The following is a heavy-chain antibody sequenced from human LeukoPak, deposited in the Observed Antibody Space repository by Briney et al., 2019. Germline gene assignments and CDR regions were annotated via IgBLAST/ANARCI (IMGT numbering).Heavy chain of an antibody. CDR2: IKSKTDGGTT. Sequence: GGSLRLSCAASGFIFSNAWMTWVRRAPGKGLEWVGRIKSKTDGGTTDYAAPVKGRFTISRDDSKNTLNLHLNSLKTEDTAVYYCARYCSSTSCYRPPWGQGTLVTVSS. CDR3: ARYCSSTSCYRPP. J-gene: IGHJ5*02. CDR1: GFIFSNAW. D-gene: IGHD2-2*02. V-gene: IGHV3-15*01.